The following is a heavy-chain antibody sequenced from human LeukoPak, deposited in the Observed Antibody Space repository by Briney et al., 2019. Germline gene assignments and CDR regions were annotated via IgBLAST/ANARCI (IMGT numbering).Heavy chain of an antibody. D-gene: IGHD5-12*01. Sequence: SETLSLTCTVSGGSISSYYWSWIRQPAGKGLEWIGRIYTSGSTNYNPSLKSRVTISVDKSKNQFSLKLSSVTAADMAVYYCAREGRVATIAPYYYYYMDVWGKGTTVTVSS. V-gene: IGHV4-4*07. CDR1: GGSISSYY. J-gene: IGHJ6*03. CDR2: IYTSGST. CDR3: AREGRVATIAPYYYYYMDV.